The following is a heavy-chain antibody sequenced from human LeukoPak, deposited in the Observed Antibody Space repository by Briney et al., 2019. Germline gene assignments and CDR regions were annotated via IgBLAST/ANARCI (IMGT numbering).Heavy chain of an antibody. CDR3: AKGDLGDYYDSSGYYYY. V-gene: IGHV3-30*19. Sequence: GGSLRLSCAVSGITFRSFAMQWVRQAPGKGLEWVAVISYDGDDQGYGDSVRGRFTISRDNSKNMLYLQMNSLRAEDTAVYYCAKGDLGDYYDSSGYYYYWGQGTLVTVSS. D-gene: IGHD3-22*01. CDR2: ISYDGDDQ. CDR1: GITFRSFA. J-gene: IGHJ4*02.